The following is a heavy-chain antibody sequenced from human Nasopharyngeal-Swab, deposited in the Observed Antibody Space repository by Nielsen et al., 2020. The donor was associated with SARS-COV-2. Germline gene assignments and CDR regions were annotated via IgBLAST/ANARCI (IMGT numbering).Heavy chain of an antibody. CDR2: IKQDGSEK. V-gene: IGHV3-7*05. CDR1: GFTFSSYW. Sequence: GESLKISCAASGFTFSSYWMSWVRQAPGKGLEWVANIKQDGSEKYYVDSVKGRFTISRDNAKNSLYLQMNSLRAEDTAVYYCAKGPFRKWELLPWDYWGQGTLVTVSS. D-gene: IGHD1-26*01. J-gene: IGHJ4*02. CDR3: AKGPFRKWELLPWDY.